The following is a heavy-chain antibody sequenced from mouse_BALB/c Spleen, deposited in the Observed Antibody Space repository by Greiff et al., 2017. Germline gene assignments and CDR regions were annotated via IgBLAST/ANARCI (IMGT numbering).Heavy chain of an antibody. Sequence: EVQLQQSGPELVKPGASVKISCKASGYTFTDYNMHWVKQSHGKSLEWIGYIYPYNGGTGYNQKFKSKATLTVDNSSSTAYMELRSLTSEDSAVYYCARGNDWGAWFAYWGQGTLVTVSA. CDR1: GYTFTDYN. CDR3: ARGNDWGAWFAY. J-gene: IGHJ3*01. CDR2: IYPYNGGT. D-gene: IGHD4-1*01. V-gene: IGHV1S29*02.